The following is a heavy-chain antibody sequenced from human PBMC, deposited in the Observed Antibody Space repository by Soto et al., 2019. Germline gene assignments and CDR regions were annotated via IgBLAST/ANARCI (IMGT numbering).Heavy chain of an antibody. CDR2: ISSSSSYI. D-gene: IGHD4-17*01. V-gene: IGHV3-21*01. CDR3: ARDRDYGDYIQGAFDI. J-gene: IGHJ3*02. CDR1: GFTFSSYS. Sequence: GGSLRLSCAASGFTFSSYSMNWVRQAPGKGLEWVSSISSSSSYIYYADSVKGRFTISRDNAKNSLYLQMNSLRAEDTAVYYCARDRDYGDYIQGAFDIWGQGTMVTVSS.